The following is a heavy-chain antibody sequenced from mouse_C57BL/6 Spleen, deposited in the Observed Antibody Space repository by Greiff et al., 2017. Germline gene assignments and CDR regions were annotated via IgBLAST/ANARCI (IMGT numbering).Heavy chain of an antibody. D-gene: IGHD2-10*02. CDR2: IYPGDGDT. Sequence: VQLQQSGAELVKPGASVKISCKASGYAFSSYWMNWVKQRPGKGLEWIGQIYPGDGDTNYNGKFKGKATLTADKSSSTAYMQLSSLTSEDSAVYFCARTGAGVWDLDYWGQGTTLTVSS. V-gene: IGHV1-80*01. J-gene: IGHJ2*01. CDR3: ARTGAGVWDLDY. CDR1: GYAFSSYW.